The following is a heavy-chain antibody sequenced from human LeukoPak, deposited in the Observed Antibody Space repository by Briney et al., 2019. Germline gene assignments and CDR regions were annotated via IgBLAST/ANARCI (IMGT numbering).Heavy chain of an antibody. D-gene: IGHD4-17*01. J-gene: IGHJ4*02. CDR2: ISYDGSNK. CDR3: AKDPVTTVTGYFDY. Sequence: GGSLRLSCAASGFTFSSYGMHWVRQAPGKGLERVAVISYDGSNKYYADSVKGRFTISRDNSKNTLYLQMNSLRAEDTAVYYCAKDPVTTVTGYFDYWGQGTLVTVSS. V-gene: IGHV3-30*18. CDR1: GFTFSSYG.